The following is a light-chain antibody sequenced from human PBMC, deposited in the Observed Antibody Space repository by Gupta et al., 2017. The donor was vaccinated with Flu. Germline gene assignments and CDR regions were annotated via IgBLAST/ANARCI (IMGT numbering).Light chain of an antibody. Sequence: KVTITCSGTYSVVGSHNFAWLHLIAGTAPNLLIYDNNRRPSVVPARFSGSKYDTSATVSTSGLQAEAAADYYCSSWDDNRNGVVFGGGTKLTVL. CDR2: DNN. J-gene: IGLJ2*01. V-gene: IGLV1-44*01. CDR1: YSVVGSHN. CDR3: SSWDDNRNGVV.